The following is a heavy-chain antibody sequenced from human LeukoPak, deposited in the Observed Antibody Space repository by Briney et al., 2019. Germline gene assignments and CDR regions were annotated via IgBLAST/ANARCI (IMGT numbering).Heavy chain of an antibody. CDR2: ISSSGSTI. CDR1: GFTFSDYY. D-gene: IGHD6-13*01. V-gene: IGHV3-11*01. CDR3: ARDRGIAAAGLNSGSYYAFDY. Sequence: PGGSLRLSCAASGFTFSDYYMSWIRQAPGKGLEWVSYISSSGSTIYYADSVKGRFTISRDNAKNSLYLQMNSLRAEDTAVYYCARDRGIAAAGLNSGSYYAFDYWGQGTLVTVSS. J-gene: IGHJ4*02.